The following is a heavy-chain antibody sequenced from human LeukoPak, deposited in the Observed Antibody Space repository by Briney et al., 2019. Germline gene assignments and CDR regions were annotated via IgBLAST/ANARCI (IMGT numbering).Heavy chain of an antibody. Sequence: PSETLSLTCAVYGGSFSGYYWSWIRQPPGKGLEWIGEINHSGSTNYNPSLKSRVTISVDTSKNQFSLKLSSVTAADTAVYYCARGLEWDRGYGGPFDYWGQGTLVTVSS. CDR2: INHSGST. D-gene: IGHD1-1*01. J-gene: IGHJ4*02. CDR1: GGSFSGYY. V-gene: IGHV4-34*01. CDR3: ARGLEWDRGYGGPFDY.